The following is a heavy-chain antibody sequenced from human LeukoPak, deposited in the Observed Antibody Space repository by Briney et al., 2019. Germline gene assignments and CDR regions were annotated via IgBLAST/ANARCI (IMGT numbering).Heavy chain of an antibody. D-gene: IGHD4-17*01. CDR1: GFTFSDHY. J-gene: IGHJ4*02. Sequence: GGSLRLSCVASGFTFSDHYMSWFRLSPGKGLEWLSYITSSGSTTDYADSVKGRFTISRDNAKNSMFLQMNSLRPEDTAVYYCARDPDYGDPEWGQGTLVIVSS. CDR3: ARDPDYGDPE. CDR2: ITSSGSTT. V-gene: IGHV3-11*01.